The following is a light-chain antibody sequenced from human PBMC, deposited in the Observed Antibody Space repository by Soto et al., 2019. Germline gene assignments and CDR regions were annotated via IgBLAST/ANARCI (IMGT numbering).Light chain of an antibody. CDR2: EVN. CDR3: TSTRTKYFVIL. V-gene: IGLV2-18*02. J-gene: IGLJ2*01. CDR1: SSDICHADR. Sequence: QSALTQPPSVSGSPGQSGTLSCTGTSSDICHADRVSWYQQSPGTAPKLMIYEVNNRPSGVPDRFSGSKSGNTASLTISGLQPEDEADYYCTSTRTKYFVILFGGGTKLTVL.